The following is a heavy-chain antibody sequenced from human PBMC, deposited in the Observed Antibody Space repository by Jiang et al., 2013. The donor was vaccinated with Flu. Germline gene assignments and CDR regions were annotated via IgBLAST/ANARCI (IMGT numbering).Heavy chain of an antibody. J-gene: IGHJ4*02. CDR3: TKGSTSWYPYYFDY. V-gene: IGHV3-49*04. CDR1: GFTFGDML. Sequence: ASGFTFGDMLLAGVRQAPGKGLEWISFIRTKAYSGTTEYAASVKGRFTISRDDSRSIAYLQMNSLKTEDTAVYYCTKGSTSWYPYYFDYGGQGTPGHRLL. D-gene: IGHD6-13*01. CDR2: IRTKAYSGTT.